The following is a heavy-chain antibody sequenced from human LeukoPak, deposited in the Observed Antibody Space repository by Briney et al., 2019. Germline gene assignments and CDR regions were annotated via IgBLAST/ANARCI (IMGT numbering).Heavy chain of an antibody. Sequence: SETLSLTCTVSGASIRSSSYYWAWVRQPPGKGLEWIGSILYSGTTFYNPSLKSRVAISVDTSKNQFSLNLGSVIAADTAVYYCARREIVATIDSWGQGTLVTVSS. CDR1: GASIRSSSYY. CDR3: ARREIVATIDS. D-gene: IGHD5-12*01. CDR2: ILYSGTT. V-gene: IGHV4-39*01. J-gene: IGHJ4*02.